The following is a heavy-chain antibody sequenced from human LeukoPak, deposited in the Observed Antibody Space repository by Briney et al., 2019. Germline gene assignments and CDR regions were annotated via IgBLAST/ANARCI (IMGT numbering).Heavy chain of an antibody. V-gene: IGHV3-23*01. J-gene: IGHJ3*02. CDR2: ISGSGGST. D-gene: IGHD5-12*01. CDR1: GFTFSSYA. Sequence: GGSLRLSCAASGFTFSSYAMSWVRQAPGKGLEWVSAISGSGGSTYYADSVKGRFTISRDNSKNTLYLQMNSLRAEDTAVYYCAKEGKYLGVYVDIVASDAFDIWGQGTMVTVSS. CDR3: AKEGKYLGVYVDIVASDAFDI.